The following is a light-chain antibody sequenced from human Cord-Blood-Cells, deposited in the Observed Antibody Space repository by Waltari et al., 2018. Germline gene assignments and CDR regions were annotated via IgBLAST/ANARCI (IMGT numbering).Light chain of an antibody. V-gene: IGKV1-39*01. CDR1: QSISSY. Sequence: DIQMTQSPSSLSASVGDRVTITCRESQSISSYLNWYQQKQGKAPKLLIYAASILQSGVPSRFSGSGSGTDFTLTISSLQPEDVATYYCQQSYSTPLTFGGGTKVEIK. CDR3: QQSYSTPLT. J-gene: IGKJ4*01. CDR2: AAS.